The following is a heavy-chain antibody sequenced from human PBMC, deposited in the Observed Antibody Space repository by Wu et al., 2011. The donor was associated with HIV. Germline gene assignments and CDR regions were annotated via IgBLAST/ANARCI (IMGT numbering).Heavy chain of an antibody. CDR3: ARDESGTSSYYGMDV. J-gene: IGHJ6*02. Sequence: QVQLVQSGAEVKKLGASVKVSCKASGYTFSNYRISWVRQAPGRGLEWMGWISAYNGDTNYAQKLQGRVTMTTDTSSTTAYMELRSLRSDDTAVYYCARDESGTSSYYGMDVWGQGTTVTVSS. D-gene: IGHD1-26*01. CDR2: ISAYNGDT. V-gene: IGHV1-18*01. CDR1: GYTFSNYR.